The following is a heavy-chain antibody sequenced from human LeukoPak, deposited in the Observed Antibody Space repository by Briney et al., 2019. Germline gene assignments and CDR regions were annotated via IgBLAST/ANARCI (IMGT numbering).Heavy chain of an antibody. CDR3: AREPRGYYYDSSAADY. CDR1: GFTFDDYG. CDR2: INWNGGST. Sequence: GGSLRPSCAASGFTFDDYGMSWVRQAPGKGLEWVSGINWNGGSTGYADSVKGRFTISRDNAKNSLYLQMNSLRAEDTALYYCAREPRGYYYDSSAADYWGQGTLVTVSS. V-gene: IGHV3-20*04. D-gene: IGHD3-22*01. J-gene: IGHJ4*02.